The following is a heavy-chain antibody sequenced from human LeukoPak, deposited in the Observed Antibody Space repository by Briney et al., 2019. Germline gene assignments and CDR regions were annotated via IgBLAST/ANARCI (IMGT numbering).Heavy chain of an antibody. Sequence: SETLSLTCTVSGGSISSYYWSWIRQPPGKGLEWIGYIYYSGSTNYNPSLKSRVTISVDTSKNQFSLKLSSVTAADTAVYYCARDEGAEQGPLVHWGQGTLVTVSS. CDR1: GGSISSYY. J-gene: IGHJ4*02. CDR2: IYYSGST. D-gene: IGHD6-19*01. V-gene: IGHV4-59*01. CDR3: ARDEGAEQGPLVH.